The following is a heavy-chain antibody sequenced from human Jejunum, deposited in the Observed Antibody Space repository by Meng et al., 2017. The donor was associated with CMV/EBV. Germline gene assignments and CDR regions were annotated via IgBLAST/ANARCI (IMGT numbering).Heavy chain of an antibody. V-gene: IGHV1-46*01. CDR2: INPADRTT. J-gene: IGHJ4*02. CDR3: ARVGSRLRSQWLVPLFDY. Sequence: TFTRYFIHWVRQAPGQGLEWVGIINPADRTTSSAQKFQGRVTMTRDTSTSTVYMELSSLRSEDTAVYYCARVGSRLRSQWLVPLFDYWGQGTLVTVSS. CDR1: TFTRYF. D-gene: IGHD6-19*01.